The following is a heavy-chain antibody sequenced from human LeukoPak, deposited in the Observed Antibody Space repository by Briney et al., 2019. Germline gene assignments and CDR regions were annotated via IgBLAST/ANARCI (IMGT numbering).Heavy chain of an antibody. CDR2: IYYSGST. D-gene: IGHD3-10*01. Sequence: PSETLSLTCTVSGGSISSGGYYWSWIRQHPGKGLEWIGYIYYSGSTYYNPSLKSRVTISVDTSKNQFSLKLSSVTAADTAVYYCARTATYYNNYYFDYRGQGTLVTVSS. CDR3: ARTATYYNNYYFDY. J-gene: IGHJ4*02. CDR1: GGSISSGGYY. V-gene: IGHV4-31*03.